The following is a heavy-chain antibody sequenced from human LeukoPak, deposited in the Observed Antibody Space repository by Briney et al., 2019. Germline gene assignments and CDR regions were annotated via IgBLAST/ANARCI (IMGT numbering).Heavy chain of an antibody. CDR3: ARDARYCSSTSCYDDWFDP. CDR1: GGSISSSSYY. Sequence: SETLSLTCTVSGGSISSSSYYWGWIRQPPGKGLEWIGSIYYSGSTYYNPSLKSRVTISVDTSKNQFSLKLSSVTAADMAVYYCARDARYCSSTSCYDDWFDPWGQGTLVTVSS. D-gene: IGHD2-2*01. J-gene: IGHJ5*02. V-gene: IGHV4-39*07. CDR2: IYYSGST.